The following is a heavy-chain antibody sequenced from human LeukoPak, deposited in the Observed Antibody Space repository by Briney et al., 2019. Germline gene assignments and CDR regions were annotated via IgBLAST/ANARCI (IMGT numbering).Heavy chain of an antibody. D-gene: IGHD3-10*02. CDR2: VSGSGAHT. CDR1: GFTFSSYA. CDR3: AELGITMIGGV. J-gene: IGHJ6*04. V-gene: IGHV3-23*01. Sequence: GGSLRLSCAASGFTFSSYAMTWVRQAPGKGLQWVSAVSGSGAHTYYADSVKGRFTISRDNAKNSLYLQMNSLRAEDTAVYYCAELGITMIGGVWGKGTTVAISS.